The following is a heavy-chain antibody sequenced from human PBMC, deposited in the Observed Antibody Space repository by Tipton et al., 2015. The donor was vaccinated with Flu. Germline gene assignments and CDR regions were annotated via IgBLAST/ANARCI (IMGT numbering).Heavy chain of an antibody. CDR3: ARLTTRTYCPDY. V-gene: IGHV4-38-2*01. J-gene: IGHJ4*02. D-gene: IGHD1-26*01. Sequence: TLSLTCAVSGYSINSGYFWGWIRQPPGKGLEWIGSKYHSRTTYYNPSLKSRVTISVDTSKNQFSLKLSSVTAADTAVYYCARLTTRTYCPDYWGQGTLVTVSS. CDR2: KYHSRTT. CDR1: GYSINSGYF.